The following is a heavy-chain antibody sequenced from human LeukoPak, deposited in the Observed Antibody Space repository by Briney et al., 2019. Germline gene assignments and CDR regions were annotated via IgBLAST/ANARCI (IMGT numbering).Heavy chain of an antibody. J-gene: IGHJ4*02. D-gene: IGHD3-16*01. V-gene: IGHV3-48*03. Sequence: GGSLRLSCAASEFTFSSYDIIWVRQAPGKGLEWVSWITGSGGAVKYTDSVEGRFTISRDNAKKSVYLQMNSLRVEDTAVYYCARNGGGLDYWGQGTLVTVSS. CDR1: EFTFSSYD. CDR3: ARNGGGLDY. CDR2: ITGSGGAV.